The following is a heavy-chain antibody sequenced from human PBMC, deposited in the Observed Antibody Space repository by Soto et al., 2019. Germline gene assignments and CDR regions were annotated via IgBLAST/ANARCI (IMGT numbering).Heavy chain of an antibody. Sequence: PSETLSLTCTVSGGSVSSGSYYWSWIRQPPGKGLEWIGYIYYSGSTNYNPSLKSRVTISVDTSKNQFSLKLSSVTAADTAVYYCARGLKGEGCFDYRGQGTLVTVSS. CDR3: ARGLKGEGCFDY. J-gene: IGHJ4*02. CDR2: IYYSGST. V-gene: IGHV4-61*01. CDR1: GGSVSSGSYY.